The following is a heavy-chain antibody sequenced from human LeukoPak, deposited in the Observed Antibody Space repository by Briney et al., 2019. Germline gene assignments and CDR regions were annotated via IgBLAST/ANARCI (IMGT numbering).Heavy chain of an antibody. CDR1: GFTFSSYG. D-gene: IGHD3-10*02. Sequence: AGGSLRLSCAASGFTFSSYGMHWVRQAPGKGLEWVAVISYDGSNKYYADSVKGRFTISRDNAKNSLYLQMNSLRAEDTAVYYCARDVQSYGMDVWGQGTTVTVSS. J-gene: IGHJ6*02. CDR2: ISYDGSNK. CDR3: ARDVQSYGMDV. V-gene: IGHV3-30*03.